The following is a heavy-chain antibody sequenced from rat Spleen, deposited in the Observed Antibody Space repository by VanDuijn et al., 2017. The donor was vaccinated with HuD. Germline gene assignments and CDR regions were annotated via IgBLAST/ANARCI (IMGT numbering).Heavy chain of an antibody. V-gene: IGHV5-27*01. CDR3: KTIYGGYTFDY. CDR1: GFTFSNYG. D-gene: IGHD1-11*01. Sequence: EVQLVESGGGLVQPGRSMKLSCAASGFTFSNYGMAWVRQAPKKGLEWVAYIRYVGGSTYYRDSVKGRFTISRDNAKSTLYLQMDSLRSEDTATYYCKTIYGGYTFDYWGQGVMVTVSS. J-gene: IGHJ2*01. CDR2: IRYVGGST.